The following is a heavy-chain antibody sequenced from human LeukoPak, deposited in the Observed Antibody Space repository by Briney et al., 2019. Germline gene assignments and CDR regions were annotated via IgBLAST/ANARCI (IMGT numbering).Heavy chain of an antibody. CDR1: GYTFTSYY. Sequence: ASVKVSCKASGYTFTSYYMHWVRQAPGQGLEWMGIINPSGGSTSYAQKFQGRVTITADESTSTAYMELSSLRSEDTAVYYCARAKTNTFSGYDSPPYFDYWGQGTLVTVSS. V-gene: IGHV1-46*01. CDR3: ARAKTNTFSGYDSPPYFDY. D-gene: IGHD5-12*01. J-gene: IGHJ4*02. CDR2: INPSGGST.